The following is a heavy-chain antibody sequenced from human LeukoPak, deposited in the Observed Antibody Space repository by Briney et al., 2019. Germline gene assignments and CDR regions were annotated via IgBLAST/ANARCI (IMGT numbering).Heavy chain of an antibody. CDR1: GFTFSSYA. D-gene: IGHD3-3*01. CDR3: ASEIIFGSFDY. V-gene: IGHV3-30*04. CDR2: ISYDGSNK. Sequence: GRSLRLSCAASGFTFSSYAMHGVRQAPGKGLEWVAVISYDGSNKYYADSVKGRFTISRDNSKNTLYLQMNSLRAEDTAVYYCASEIIFGSFDYWGQGTLVTVSS. J-gene: IGHJ4*02.